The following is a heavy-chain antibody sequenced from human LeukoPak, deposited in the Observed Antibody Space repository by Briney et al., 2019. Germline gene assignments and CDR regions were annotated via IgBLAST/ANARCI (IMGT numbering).Heavy chain of an antibody. V-gene: IGHV4-59*08. J-gene: IGHJ4*02. CDR3: ASRPIPVDIFDS. CDR2: MYYTGST. D-gene: IGHD6-19*01. Sequence: KPSGTLSLTCTVSGGSISSYYWSWIRQPPGKGLEWIGYMYYTGSTTYNPSLKSRVIMSVDTSKNQLSLKLSSVTAADTAVYYCASRPIPVDIFDSWGQGTLVTVSS. CDR1: GGSISSYY.